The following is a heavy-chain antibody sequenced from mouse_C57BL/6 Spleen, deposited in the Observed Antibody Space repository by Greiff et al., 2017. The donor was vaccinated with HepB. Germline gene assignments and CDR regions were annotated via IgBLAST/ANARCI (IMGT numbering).Heavy chain of an antibody. CDR1: GFTFSDYG. CDR2: ISRGSSTI. J-gene: IGHJ4*01. Sequence: EVLLVESGGGLVKPGGSLKLSCAASGFTFSDYGMHWVRQAPGKGLEWVAYISRGSSTIYYTDTVKGRFTFSRDNAKNTLFLQLTSLRSEDTAMYYCARRGDYPTYAMDYWGQGTSVTVSS. V-gene: IGHV5-17*01. D-gene: IGHD2-4*01. CDR3: ARRGDYPTYAMDY.